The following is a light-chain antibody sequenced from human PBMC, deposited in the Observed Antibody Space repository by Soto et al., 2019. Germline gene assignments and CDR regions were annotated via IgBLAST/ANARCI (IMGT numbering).Light chain of an antibody. CDR2: GAS. V-gene: IGKV3-20*01. CDR1: QSVSSG. J-gene: IGKJ5*01. CDR3: QHYAGGSRIT. Sequence: EIVMTQSPGTLSLSPVERATLSCMASQSVSSGLAWYQQKPGQAPRLLISGASSRATGIPDRFSGSGFGTDFTLTISRLEPEDFALYYCQHYAGGSRITFGQGTRLEIK.